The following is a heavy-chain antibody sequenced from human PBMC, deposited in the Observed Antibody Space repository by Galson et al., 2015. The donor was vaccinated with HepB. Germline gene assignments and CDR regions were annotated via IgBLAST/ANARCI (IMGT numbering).Heavy chain of an antibody. CDR3: AKDSGHYDFWSGYFVYYYYYGMDV. CDR2: ISYDGSNK. J-gene: IGHJ6*02. V-gene: IGHV3-30*18. Sequence: SLRLSCAASGFTFSSYGMHWVRQAPGKGLEWVAVISYDGSNKYYADSVKGRFTISRDNSKNTLYLQMNSLRAEDTAVYYCAKDSGHYDFWSGYFVYYYYYGMDVWGQGTTVTVSS. CDR1: GFTFSSYG. D-gene: IGHD3-3*01.